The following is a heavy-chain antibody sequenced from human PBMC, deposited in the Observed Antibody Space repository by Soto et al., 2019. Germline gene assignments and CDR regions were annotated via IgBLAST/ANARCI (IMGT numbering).Heavy chain of an antibody. V-gene: IGHV1-69*13. D-gene: IGHD6-25*01. CDR3: ARGGGSGSAFDI. CDR1: GGTYSSYA. CDR2: IITIFGTA. J-gene: IGHJ3*02. Sequence: SVEVTSKASGGTYSSYAVSWVRQPHGEELEWMVGIITIFGTANYAQKCQGRVTITADESTSTAYMELSSLRSEDTAVYYCARGGGSGSAFDIWGQGTMVTVSS.